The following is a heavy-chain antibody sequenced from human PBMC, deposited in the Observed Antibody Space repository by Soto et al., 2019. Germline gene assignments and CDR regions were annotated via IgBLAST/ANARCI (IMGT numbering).Heavy chain of an antibody. J-gene: IGHJ6*02. V-gene: IGHV4-59*01. D-gene: IGHD1-20*01. Sequence: QVQLQESGPGLVKPSETLSLTCTVSGGSISSYYWSWIRQPPGKGLEWIGYIYYSGITNYNPSLTSRVTISVATSKTQFSLNLSSVAAADTAVYYCARYNSNYYYGMDVWGQGTTVTVSS. CDR2: IYYSGIT. CDR1: GGSISSYY. CDR3: ARYNSNYYYGMDV.